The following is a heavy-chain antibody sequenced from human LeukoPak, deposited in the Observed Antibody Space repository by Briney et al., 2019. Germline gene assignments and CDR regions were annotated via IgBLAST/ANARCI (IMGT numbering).Heavy chain of an antibody. Sequence: YISISGTTIYYAASVKGRFTFSRDNAKNSLYLQMTSLRAEDTAVYYCAREKRYGSGTHCYYWGRGTLVTVSS. V-gene: IGHV3-11*01. D-gene: IGHD3-10*01. CDR2: ISISGTTI. J-gene: IGHJ4*02. CDR3: AREKRYGSGTHCYY.